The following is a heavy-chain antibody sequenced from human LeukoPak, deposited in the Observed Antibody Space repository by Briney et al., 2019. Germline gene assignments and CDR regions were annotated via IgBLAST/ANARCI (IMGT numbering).Heavy chain of an antibody. CDR3: AVLIVPAEGLYYYYYMDV. D-gene: IGHD2-2*01. V-gene: IGHV1-69*01. CDR1: GGTFSSYA. J-gene: IGHJ6*03. CDR2: IIPIFGTA. Sequence: ASVKVSCKASGGTFSSYAISWVRQAPGQGLEWMGGIIPIFGTANYAQKFQGRVTITADESTSTAYMELSSLRSEDTAVYYCAVLIVPAEGLYYYYYMDVWGKGTTVTVSS.